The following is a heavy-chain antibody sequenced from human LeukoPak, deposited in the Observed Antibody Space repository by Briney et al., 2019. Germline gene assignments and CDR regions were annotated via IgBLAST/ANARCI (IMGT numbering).Heavy chain of an antibody. D-gene: IGHD2-2*01. Sequence: PSETLSLTCAVSGGSIKSNNWWSWVRQPPGKGLEWIGEINHSGSTNYNPSLKSRVTISVDTSKNQFSLKLSSVTAADTAVYYCARALITEDIVVVPAAVLGHGMDVWGQGTTVTVSS. J-gene: IGHJ6*02. CDR2: INHSGST. V-gene: IGHV4-4*02. CDR3: ARALITEDIVVVPAAVLGHGMDV. CDR1: GGSIKSNNW.